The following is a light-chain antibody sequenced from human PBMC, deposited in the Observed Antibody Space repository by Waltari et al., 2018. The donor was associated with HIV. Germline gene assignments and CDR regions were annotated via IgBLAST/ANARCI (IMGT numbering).Light chain of an antibody. CDR1: QSISSY. V-gene: IGKV1-39*01. Sequence: DIQMTPSPSSLSASVGHRVTITCRASQSISSYFNWYQQKPGKAPKLLIYAASSLQSGVPSRFSGSGSGTDFTLTISSLQPEEFATYYCQQSYSTPLTFGGGTKVEIK. CDR2: AAS. CDR3: QQSYSTPLT. J-gene: IGKJ4*01.